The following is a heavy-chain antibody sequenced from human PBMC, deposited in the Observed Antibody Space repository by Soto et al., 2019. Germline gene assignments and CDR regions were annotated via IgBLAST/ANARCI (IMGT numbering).Heavy chain of an antibody. D-gene: IGHD2-2*01. Sequence: SLRASCLASGFTFNDYAMHCVRQAPGKGLEWVSGISFNSGSIGYAESVKGRFTISRDNARNSLYLQMKSLRAEDTALYYCAREIEENQLLYDALDFWGQGTMVTVSS. CDR3: AREIEENQLLYDALDF. V-gene: IGHV3-9*01. J-gene: IGHJ3*01. CDR2: ISFNSGSI. CDR1: GFTFNDYA.